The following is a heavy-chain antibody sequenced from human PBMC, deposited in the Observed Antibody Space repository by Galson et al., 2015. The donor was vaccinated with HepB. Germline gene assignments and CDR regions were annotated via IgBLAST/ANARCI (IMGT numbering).Heavy chain of an antibody. D-gene: IGHD2-15*01. CDR1: GFTFSSYG. V-gene: IGHV3-30*18. J-gene: IGHJ6*02. CDR2: ISYDGSNK. CDR3: AKGEDIVVVVAVSGLGDSMDV. Sequence: SLRLSCAASGFTFSSYGMHWVRQAPGKGLEWVAVISYDGSNKYYADSVKGRFTISRDNSKNTLYLQMNSLRDEDTAVYYCAKGEDIVVVVAVSGLGDSMDVWGQGTTVTVSS.